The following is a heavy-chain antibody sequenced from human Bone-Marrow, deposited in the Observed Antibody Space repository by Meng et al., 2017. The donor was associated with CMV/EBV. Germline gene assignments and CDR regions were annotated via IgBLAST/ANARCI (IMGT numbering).Heavy chain of an antibody. CDR3: ARELAYDFWSGYSNWFDP. V-gene: IGHV3-11*04. Sequence: GESLKISCAASGFTFSDYYMSWIRQAPGKGLEWVSYISSSSSTIYYADSVKGRFTISRDNAKNSLYLQMNSLRAEDTAVYYCARELAYDFWSGYSNWFDPWGQGTLVTISS. J-gene: IGHJ5*02. CDR1: GFTFSDYY. D-gene: IGHD3-3*01. CDR2: ISSSSSTI.